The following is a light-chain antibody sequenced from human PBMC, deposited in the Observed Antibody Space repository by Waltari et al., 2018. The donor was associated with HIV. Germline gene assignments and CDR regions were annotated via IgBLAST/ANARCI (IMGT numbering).Light chain of an antibody. J-gene: IGKJ1*01. CDR2: LGS. V-gene: IGKV2-28*01. CDR1: RSLLHTNGYTY. CDR3: MQALHTWT. Sequence: IVMTQYPLSLPGTPGEPASLSCRSSRSLLHTNGYTYLDWYLQKPGPPPLLLFYLGSNPASGVPDMFGGRCAGTDFTPKISIVEAEDVGIYYCMQALHTWTFGQGTKVEIK.